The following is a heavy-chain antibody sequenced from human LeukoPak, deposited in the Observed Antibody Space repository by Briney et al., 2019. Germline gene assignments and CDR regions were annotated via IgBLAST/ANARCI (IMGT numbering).Heavy chain of an antibody. Sequence: ASVKVSCKASGYTFTSYAMHWVRQAPGQGLEWMGRINPNSGGTNYAQKFQGRVTMTRDTSISTAYMELSRLRSDDTAVYYCARLWFGDAFDIWGQGTMVTVSS. D-gene: IGHD3-10*01. CDR3: ARLWFGDAFDI. CDR1: GYTFTSYA. V-gene: IGHV1-2*06. J-gene: IGHJ3*02. CDR2: INPNSGGT.